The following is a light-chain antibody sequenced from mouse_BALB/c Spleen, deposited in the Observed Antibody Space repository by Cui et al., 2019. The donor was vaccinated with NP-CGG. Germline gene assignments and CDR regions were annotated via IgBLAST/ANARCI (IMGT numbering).Light chain of an antibody. J-gene: IGLJ1*01. V-gene: IGLV1*01. CDR2: GTN. CDR1: TGAVTPSNY. Sequence: QAVVTQESALTTSPGETVTLTCHSNTGAVTPSNYANWVQEKPDHLFTGLIGGTNNRAPGVPARFSGSLIGDKAALTITGAQTEDEAIYFCALWYSNHWVFGGGTKLTVL. CDR3: ALWYSNHWV.